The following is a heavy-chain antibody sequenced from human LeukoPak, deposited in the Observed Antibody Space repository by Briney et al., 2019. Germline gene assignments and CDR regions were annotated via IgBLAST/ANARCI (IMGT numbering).Heavy chain of an antibody. CDR3: AVADCSGGSCYSAYFDY. CDR2: IIPILGIA. Sequence: SVKVSCKASGGTFSSYAISWVRQAPGQGLEWMGRIIPILGIANYAQKFQGRVTITADKSTSTAYMELSSLRSEDTAVYYCAVADCSGGSCYSAYFDYWGQGTLVTVSS. J-gene: IGHJ4*02. CDR1: GGTFSSYA. D-gene: IGHD2-15*01. V-gene: IGHV1-69*04.